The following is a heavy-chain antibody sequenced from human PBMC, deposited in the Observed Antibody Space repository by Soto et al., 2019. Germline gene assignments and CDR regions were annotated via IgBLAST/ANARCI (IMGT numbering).Heavy chain of an antibody. CDR2: IYYSGST. J-gene: IGHJ4*02. Sequence: SETLSLTCTVSDVSIISYYWSWIRLPPGKGLEWIGYIYYSGSTNYNPSLMSRVTMSVDTSKNQFSLKLSSVTAADTAVYYCARTYNWNDVPFEYWGQGILVTVSS. CDR1: DVSIISYY. V-gene: IGHV4-59*13. D-gene: IGHD1-20*01. CDR3: ARTYNWNDVPFEY.